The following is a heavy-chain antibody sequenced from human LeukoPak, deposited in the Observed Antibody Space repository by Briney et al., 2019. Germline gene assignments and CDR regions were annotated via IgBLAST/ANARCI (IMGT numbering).Heavy chain of an antibody. CDR2: ISSGGTTI. J-gene: IGHJ5*02. CDR3: VRSLTIAVAGTDL. V-gene: IGHV3-48*03. CDR1: GFTFKSYE. D-gene: IGHD6-19*01. Sequence: EPGGSLRLSCSVSGFTFKSYEMNWVRLAPGKGLEWIAYISSGGTTIFYADSVKGRFTVSRDNDKSLLYPQMNSLRADDTATYYCVRSLTIAVAGTDLWGQGTVVTVS.